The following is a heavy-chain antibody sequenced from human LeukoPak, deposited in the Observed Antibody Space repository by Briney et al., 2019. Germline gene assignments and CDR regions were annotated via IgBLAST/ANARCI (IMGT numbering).Heavy chain of an antibody. J-gene: IGHJ5*02. CDR2: ISWNSGSI. D-gene: IGHD3-3*01. CDR1: GFTFDDYA. V-gene: IGHV3-9*01. Sequence: QPGRSLRLSCAASGFTFDDYAMHWVRQAPGKGLEWVSGISWNSGSIGYADSVKGRFTISRDNAKNSLYLQMNSLRAEDTALYYCAKANNFYDFWSGYRTENWFDPWGQGTLVTVSS. CDR3: AKANNFYDFWSGYRTENWFDP.